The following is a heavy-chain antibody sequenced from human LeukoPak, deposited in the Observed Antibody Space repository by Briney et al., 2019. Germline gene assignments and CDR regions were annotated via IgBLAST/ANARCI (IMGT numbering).Heavy chain of an antibody. CDR3: AKYVCGGDCYDYFDC. J-gene: IGHJ4*02. D-gene: IGHD2-21*02. Sequence: AGGSLRLSCAASGFAFNSYTITWVRQAPGKGLESVSSITSRGSHIYIADSVKGRFTISRDNSKNMLYLQMNSLRAEDTAVYYCAKYVCGGDCYDYFDCWGQGTLVTVSS. CDR2: ITSRGSHI. CDR1: GFAFNSYT. V-gene: IGHV3-21*04.